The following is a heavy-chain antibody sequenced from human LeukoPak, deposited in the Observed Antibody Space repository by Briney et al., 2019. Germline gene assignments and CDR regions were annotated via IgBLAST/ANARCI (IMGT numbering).Heavy chain of an antibody. D-gene: IGHD6-19*01. J-gene: IGHJ6*04. V-gene: IGHV1-18*04. Sequence: GASVKVSCRASGFRFTSYDINWVRLAPGQGLQWMGVISTYTGNTNYAQSFQDGVTMTTDTSTSTAYMELRSLRSDDTAVYYCARNLYSSGFQEGYYYYGMDVWGKGTTITVSS. CDR3: ARNLYSSGFQEGYYYYGMDV. CDR2: ISTYTGNT. CDR1: GFRFTSYD.